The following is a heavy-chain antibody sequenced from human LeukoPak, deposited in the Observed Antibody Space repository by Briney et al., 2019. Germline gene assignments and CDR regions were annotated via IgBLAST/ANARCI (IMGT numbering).Heavy chain of an antibody. D-gene: IGHD3-3*01. CDR1: GFTFSSYA. CDR2: LSGSGSST. V-gene: IGHV3-23*01. Sequence: GGSLRLSCAASGFTFSSYAMTWVRQAPGKGLAWVSVLSGSGSSTYYADSVKGRFTISRDNSKNTLYLQMNSLRVEDTAVYYCAKLFDDFWSGYCFDYWGQGTLVTVSS. CDR3: AKLFDDFWSGYCFDY. J-gene: IGHJ4*02.